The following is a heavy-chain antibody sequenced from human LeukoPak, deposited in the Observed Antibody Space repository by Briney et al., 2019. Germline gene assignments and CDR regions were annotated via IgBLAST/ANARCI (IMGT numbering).Heavy chain of an antibody. CDR2: IKQDGNEK. J-gene: IGHJ4*02. CDR1: GFSFSSWW. CDR3: VREDRSCYYY. D-gene: IGHD2-15*01. Sequence: GGSLRLSCAASGFSFSSWWMSWVRQAPGKGLEWVANIKQDGNEKYYVDSVKGRFTISRDNDKNSLFLQMNSLRAEDTAVYYCVREDRSCYYYWGQGTLVTVSS. V-gene: IGHV3-7*03.